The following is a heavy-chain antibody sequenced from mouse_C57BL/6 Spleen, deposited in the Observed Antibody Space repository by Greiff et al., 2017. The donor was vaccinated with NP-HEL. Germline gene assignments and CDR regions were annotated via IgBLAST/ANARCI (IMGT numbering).Heavy chain of an antibody. CDR1: GYAFSSYW. J-gene: IGHJ3*01. CDR3: ARGYDYDRGFAY. Sequence: LQQSGASVKISCKASGYAFSSYWMNLVKQRPGKGLEWLGQIYPGDGDTNYNEKFTGKATLTANKSSITAYIQLSSLTAEDSAVYFCARGYDYDRGFAYWGQGTLVTVSA. CDR2: IYPGDGDT. D-gene: IGHD2-4*01. V-gene: IGHV1-80*01.